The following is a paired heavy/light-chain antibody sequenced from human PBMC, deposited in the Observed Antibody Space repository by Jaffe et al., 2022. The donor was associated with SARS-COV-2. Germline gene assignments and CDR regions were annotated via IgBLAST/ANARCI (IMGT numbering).Heavy chain of an antibody. V-gene: IGHV4-59*01. CDR2: IYYSGST. J-gene: IGHJ5*02. CDR1: GASISNSY. D-gene: IGHD3-3*01. Sequence: QVHLQESGPGLVKPSETLSLTCTVSGASISNSYWSWIRQPQGKGLEWIGDIYYSGSTNYNPSLKSRVTMSIDTSKNQFFLKLTSVTAADTGVYFCARGTTALRFLENLSWGQGTQVIVSS. CDR3: ARGTTALRFLENLS.
Light chain of an antibody. CDR3: AAWDDSLSGPG. J-gene: IGLJ2*01. CDR2: RNS. CDR1: SSNIGNNF. V-gene: IGLV1-47*01. Sequence: QSVLTQPPSASGTPGQRVTISCSGSSSNIGNNFVSWYQQFPGTAPKLLIYRNSQRPSGVPDRFSGSKSGTSASLAISGLRSEDEADYFCAAWDDSLSGPGFGGGTKLTVL.